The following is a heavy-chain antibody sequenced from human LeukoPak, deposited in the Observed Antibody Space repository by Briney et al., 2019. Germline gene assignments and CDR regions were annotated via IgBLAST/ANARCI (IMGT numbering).Heavy chain of an antibody. CDR3: ARKGLLGSGKPWFDP. Sequence: ASVKVSCKASGYTFTSYDINWVRQASGQGLEWMGWMNPNSGNTASAQKFQGRVTMTTNTSISTAYMELTGLRSEDTAMYFCARKGLLGSGKPWFDPWGTGTLVTVSS. J-gene: IGHJ5*02. D-gene: IGHD2-15*01. V-gene: IGHV1-8*01. CDR2: MNPNSGNT. CDR1: GYTFTSYD.